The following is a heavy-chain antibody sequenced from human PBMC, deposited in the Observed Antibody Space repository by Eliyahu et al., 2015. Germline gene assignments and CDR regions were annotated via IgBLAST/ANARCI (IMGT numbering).Heavy chain of an antibody. Sequence: EVQLVESGGGLVQPGGSLRLXXSXSGFTVSSNYMXWVRQAPGKGLEWVSVIYSGGSTYYADSVKGRFTISRDNSKNTLYLQMNSLRAEDTAVYYCASASEIRAFDYWGQGTLVTVSS. V-gene: IGHV3-66*01. CDR3: ASASEIRAFDY. CDR1: GFTVSSNY. J-gene: IGHJ4*02. CDR2: IYSGGST.